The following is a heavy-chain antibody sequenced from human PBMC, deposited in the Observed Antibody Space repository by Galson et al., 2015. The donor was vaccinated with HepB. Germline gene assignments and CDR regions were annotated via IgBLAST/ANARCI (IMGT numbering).Heavy chain of an antibody. D-gene: IGHD6-19*01. CDR1: GFTFSTFA. J-gene: IGHJ3*02. V-gene: IGHV3-23*01. CDR2: ISHSGGRT. CDR3: AKHWAVAGLGGLDAFDI. Sequence: SLRLSCAASGFTFSTFAMRWVRQAPGQGLEWVSSISHSGGRTHYADSLKGRFTITRDNSKNTLYLQMNSLRAEDTAVYYCAKHWAVAGLGGLDAFDIWGQGTMVTVSS.